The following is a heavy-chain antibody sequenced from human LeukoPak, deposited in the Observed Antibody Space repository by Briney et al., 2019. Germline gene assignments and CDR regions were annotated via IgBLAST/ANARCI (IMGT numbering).Heavy chain of an antibody. CDR1: GGSISSYY. CDR2: IYYSGST. D-gene: IGHD1-26*01. J-gene: IGHJ3*02. V-gene: IGHV4-59*08. CDR3: ATHVRSGSYAFHI. Sequence: SDTLSLTCTVSGGSISSYYWSWIRPPPGKGLEWIGYIYYSGSTNYNPSLKSRVTISVHTSKNQFSLKLSSVTDADTAVYYCATHVRSGSYAFHIWGQGTMVTVSS.